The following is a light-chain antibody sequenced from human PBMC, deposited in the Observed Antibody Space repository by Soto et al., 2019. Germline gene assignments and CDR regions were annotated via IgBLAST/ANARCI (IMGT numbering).Light chain of an antibody. Sequence: QSALTQPRSVSGSPGQSVTISCTGNTSDVGGYNYVSWYQQHPGKAPKLIIFDVTKRPSGVPDRFSGSKSGNTASLTISGLLAEDEADYYCCSYAGSYNYVFGTGTKVTVL. J-gene: IGLJ1*01. V-gene: IGLV2-11*01. CDR3: CSYAGSYNYV. CDR1: TSDVGGYNY. CDR2: DVT.